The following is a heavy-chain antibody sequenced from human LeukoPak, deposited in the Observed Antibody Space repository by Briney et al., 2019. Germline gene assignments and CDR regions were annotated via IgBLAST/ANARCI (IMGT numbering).Heavy chain of an antibody. D-gene: IGHD4-11*01. J-gene: IGHJ4*02. CDR2: IRSKAYGGTT. Sequence: LRLPCTAPGSTFGDYAMSWFRQAPGKGLDSLGFIRSKAYGGTTDFDASEKLRFTISRHASKNIVHLQMNSLKTEDTAVYYCTRDQASFYSDYVEFDYWGQGTLVTVSS. CDR1: GSTFGDYA. V-gene: IGHV3-49*03. CDR3: TRDQASFYSDYVEFDY.